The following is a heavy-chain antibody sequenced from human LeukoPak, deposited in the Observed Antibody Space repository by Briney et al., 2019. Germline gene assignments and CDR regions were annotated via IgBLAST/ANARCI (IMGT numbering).Heavy chain of an antibody. CDR3: AKDYYDSSGYPPFYYYMDV. Sequence: AGGSLRLSCAASGFTFSSYGMHWVRQAPGKGLEWVAFIRYDGSSKYYADSVKGRFTISRDNSKNTLYLQMNSLRAEDTAVYYCAKDYYDSSGYPPFYYYMDVWGKGTTVTISS. CDR2: IRYDGSSK. D-gene: IGHD3-22*01. V-gene: IGHV3-30*02. CDR1: GFTFSSYG. J-gene: IGHJ6*03.